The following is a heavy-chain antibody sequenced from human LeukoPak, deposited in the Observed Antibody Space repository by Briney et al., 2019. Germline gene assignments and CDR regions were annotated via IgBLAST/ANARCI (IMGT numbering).Heavy chain of an antibody. D-gene: IGHD2-15*01. CDR2: INHSGST. V-gene: IGHV4-34*01. Sequence: SETLSLTCAVYDGSFSSYYWSWIRQPPGKGLEWIGEINHSGSTNYNPSLKSRVTISVGTSKNQFSLKLSSVTAADTAVYYCARSSRYCSGGSCQLVYWGQGTLVTVSS. J-gene: IGHJ4*02. CDR3: ARSSRYCSGGSCQLVY. CDR1: DGSFSSYY.